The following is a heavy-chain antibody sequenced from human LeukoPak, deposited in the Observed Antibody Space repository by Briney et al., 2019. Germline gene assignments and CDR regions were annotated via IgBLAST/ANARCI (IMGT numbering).Heavy chain of an antibody. Sequence: PGGSLRLSCAASGFTFRGYWMSWVRQAPGKGLEWVAKIKEDGGEKYYVDSVKGRFTISRDNAKNSLYLQMNSLRAEDTAVYYCAKDEVGGHFEYWGQGTLVTVSS. CDR2: IKEDGGEK. D-gene: IGHD1-26*01. V-gene: IGHV3-7*01. J-gene: IGHJ4*02. CDR1: GFTFRGYW. CDR3: AKDEVGGHFEY.